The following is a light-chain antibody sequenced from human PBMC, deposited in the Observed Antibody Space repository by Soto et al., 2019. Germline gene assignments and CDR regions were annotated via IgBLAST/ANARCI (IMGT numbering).Light chain of an antibody. V-gene: IGKV3-20*01. Sequence: EIVLTQSPGTLSLSPGERATLSCRASRSVSNNYLAWYQQKPGQAPRLLIYTASSRATGIPDRFSGSGSGTDFTLTISTVEPEDFAVYYCQHFGTSPYSFGQGTKLAIK. CDR1: RSVSNNY. J-gene: IGKJ2*01. CDR2: TAS. CDR3: QHFGTSPYS.